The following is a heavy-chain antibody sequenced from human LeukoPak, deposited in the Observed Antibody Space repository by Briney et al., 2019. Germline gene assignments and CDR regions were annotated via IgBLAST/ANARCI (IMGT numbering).Heavy chain of an antibody. CDR2: ISGSGGST. CDR3: AKDVQGYYDFWSGYYTYGYYYYMDV. CDR1: GFTFSSYA. D-gene: IGHD3-3*01. Sequence: GGSLRLPCAASGFTFSSYAMSWVRQAPGKGLEWVSAISGSGGSTYYADSVKGRFTISRDNSKNTLYLQMNSLRAEDTAVYYCAKDVQGYYDFWSGYYTYGYYYYMDVWGKGTTVTVSS. V-gene: IGHV3-23*01. J-gene: IGHJ6*03.